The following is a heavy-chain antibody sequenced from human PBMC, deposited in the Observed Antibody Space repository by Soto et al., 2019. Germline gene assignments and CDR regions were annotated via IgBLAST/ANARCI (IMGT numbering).Heavy chain of an antibody. J-gene: IGHJ6*02. CDR1: GFTFSDYY. V-gene: IGHV3-11*06. Sequence: GGSLRLSCAASGFTFSDYYMSWIRQAPGKGLEWVSYISSSSSYTNYADSVKGRFTISRDNAKNSLYLQMNSLRAEDTAVYYCARSGFPPTSSSGMDVWGQGTTSPSP. CDR3: ARSGFPPTSSSGMDV. CDR2: ISSSSSYT. D-gene: IGHD3-10*01.